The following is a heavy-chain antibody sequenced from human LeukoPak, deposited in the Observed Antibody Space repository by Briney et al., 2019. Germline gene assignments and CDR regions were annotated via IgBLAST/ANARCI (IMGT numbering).Heavy chain of an antibody. V-gene: IGHV1-46*01. Sequence: ASVKVSCKASGYTFTSYYMHWVRQAPGQGLEWMGIINPSGGSTSYAQKFQGRVTMTRDTSTSTVYMELSSLRSEDTAVYYCARAGYVWGSYRHLFDYWGQGTLVTVSS. CDR1: GYTFTSYY. D-gene: IGHD3-16*02. CDR2: INPSGGST. J-gene: IGHJ4*02. CDR3: ARAGYVWGSYRHLFDY.